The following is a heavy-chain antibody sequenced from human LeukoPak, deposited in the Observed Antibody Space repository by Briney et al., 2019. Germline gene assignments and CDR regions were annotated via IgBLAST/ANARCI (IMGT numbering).Heavy chain of an antibody. Sequence: GGSLRLSCAASGFTFSSYWMRWVRQAPGKGLVWVSRINSDGSSTSYADSVKGRFTISRDNAKNTLYLQMNSLRAEDTAVYYCARDYYDSSGYYYLSGYYYGMDVWGQGTTVTVSS. D-gene: IGHD3-22*01. CDR3: ARDYYDSSGYYYLSGYYYGMDV. CDR2: INSDGSST. V-gene: IGHV3-74*01. CDR1: GFTFSSYW. J-gene: IGHJ6*02.